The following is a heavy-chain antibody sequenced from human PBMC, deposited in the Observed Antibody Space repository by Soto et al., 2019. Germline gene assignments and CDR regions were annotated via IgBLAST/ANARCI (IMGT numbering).Heavy chain of an antibody. D-gene: IGHD5-12*01. CDR1: GFTFSSYG. CDR2: IWYDGSNK. CDR3: ARDTSGYDLRAFDI. J-gene: IGHJ3*02. V-gene: IGHV3-33*01. Sequence: QVQLVESGGGVVQPGRSLRLSCAASGFTFSSYGMHGVRQAPGKGREWVAVIWYDGSNKYYADSVKGRFTISRDNSKNTLYLQMNSLRAEDTAVYYCARDTSGYDLRAFDIWGQGTMVTVSS.